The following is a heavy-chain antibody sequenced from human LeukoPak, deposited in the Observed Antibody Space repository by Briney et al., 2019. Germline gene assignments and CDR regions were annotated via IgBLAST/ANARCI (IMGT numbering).Heavy chain of an antibody. Sequence: ASVKVSCKAYGYTFMSHGISWVRQAPGQGLEWMGWISGSSSNTNYAQRLQGRVAMTTDTSTTTAYMELRSLRSDDTAVYYCARATGTWGHDGFDIWGQGTMVTVSS. CDR1: GYTFMSHG. CDR2: ISGSSSNT. D-gene: IGHD3-16*01. J-gene: IGHJ3*02. CDR3: ARATGTWGHDGFDI. V-gene: IGHV1-18*01.